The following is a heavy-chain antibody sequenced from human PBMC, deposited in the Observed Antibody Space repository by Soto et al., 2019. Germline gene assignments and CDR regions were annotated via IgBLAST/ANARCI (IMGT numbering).Heavy chain of an antibody. V-gene: IGHV1-18*04. CDR3: TRDLGLHNGYYYGMDV. CDR1: GYTFSSYG. CDR2: ISTYTGHT. Sequence: QVQLVQSGAEVKKPGASVKVSCKASGYTFSSYGISWVRQAPGQGLEWVGWISTYTGHTNYAQKLQDRVTMTTDTSTGTASMELRRLISDDTAVYYCTRDLGLHNGYYYGMDVWGQGTTVTVSS. D-gene: IGHD5-12*01. J-gene: IGHJ6*02.